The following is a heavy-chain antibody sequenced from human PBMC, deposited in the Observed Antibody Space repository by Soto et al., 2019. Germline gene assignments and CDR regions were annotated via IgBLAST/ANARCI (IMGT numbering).Heavy chain of an antibody. D-gene: IGHD6-19*01. CDR2: IYPGDSDT. V-gene: IGHV5-51*01. CDR3: ARRGIAVAGSFLGYYYYGMDV. Sequence: GESLKISCKGSGYSFTSYWIGWVRQMHGKGLEWMGIIYPGDSDTRYSPSFQGQVTISADKSISTAYLQWSSLKASDTAMYYCARRGIAVAGSFLGYYYYGMDVWGQGTTLTVSS. J-gene: IGHJ6*02. CDR1: GYSFTSYW.